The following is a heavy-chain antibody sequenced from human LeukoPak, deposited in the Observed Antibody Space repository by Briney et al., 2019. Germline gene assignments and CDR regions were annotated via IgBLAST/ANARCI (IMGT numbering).Heavy chain of an antibody. J-gene: IGHJ6*02. CDR1: GGSISSYY. D-gene: IGHD6-13*01. Sequence: SETLSLTCTVSGGSISSYYWSWIRQPAGKGLEWIGRIYTSGSTNYNPSLKSRVTMSVDTSKNQFSLKLSSVTAADTAVYYCARVIGSSWPTYYYYGMDVWGQGTTVTVSS. CDR2: IYTSGST. CDR3: ARVIGSSWPTYYYYGMDV. V-gene: IGHV4-4*07.